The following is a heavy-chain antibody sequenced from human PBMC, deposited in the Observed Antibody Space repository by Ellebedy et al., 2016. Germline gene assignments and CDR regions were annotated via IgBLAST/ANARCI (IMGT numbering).Heavy chain of an antibody. V-gene: IGHV1-69*13. J-gene: IGHJ3*02. D-gene: IGHD6-19*01. CDR1: GGTFSSYA. Sequence: SVKVSCXASGGTFSSYAISWVRQAPGQGLEWMGGIIPIFGTANYAQKFQGRVTITADESTSTAYMELSSLRSEDTAVYYCARLSFVADDYDAFDIWGQGTMVTASS. CDR2: IIPIFGTA. CDR3: ARLSFVADDYDAFDI.